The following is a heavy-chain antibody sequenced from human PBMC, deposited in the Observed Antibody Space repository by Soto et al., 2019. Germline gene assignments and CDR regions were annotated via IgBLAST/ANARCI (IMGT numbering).Heavy chain of an antibody. CDR3: ARVGCSGGTCLDGLDV. CDR1: GDSVSSTGAA. D-gene: IGHD2-15*01. CDR2: TYYRSKWYN. Sequence: SQTLSLTCAISGDSVSSTGAAWNWIRQSPSRGLEWLGRTYYRSKWYNDYAASVQSRITINPDTSRNQFSLQLNSVTPEDTAVYYCARVGCSGGTCLDGLDVWGQGTTVTAP. V-gene: IGHV6-1*01. J-gene: IGHJ6*02.